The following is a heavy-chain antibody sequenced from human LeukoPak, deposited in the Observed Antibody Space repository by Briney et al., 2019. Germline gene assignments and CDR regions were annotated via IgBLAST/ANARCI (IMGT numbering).Heavy chain of an antibody. CDR3: ARVVDIYDSGYMDV. CDR1: GGSISSYY. CDR2: IYYSGST. V-gene: IGHV4-59*01. D-gene: IGHD5/OR15-5a*01. J-gene: IGHJ6*03. Sequence: KSSETLSLTCTVSGGSISSYYWSWIRQPPGKGLEWIGYIYYSGSTNYNPSLKSRVTISVDTSKNQFSLKLSSVAAADTAVYYCARVVDIYDSGYMDVWGKGTTVTVSS.